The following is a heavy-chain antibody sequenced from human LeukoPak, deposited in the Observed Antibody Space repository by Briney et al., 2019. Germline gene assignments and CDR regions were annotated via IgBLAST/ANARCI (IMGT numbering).Heavy chain of an antibody. CDR2: ISYDGSNK. V-gene: IGHV3-30-3*01. D-gene: IGHD3-22*01. CDR1: GFTFSSYA. J-gene: IGHJ4*02. CDR3: AREGYYDSSGYQGYFDY. Sequence: PGRSLRLSCAASGFTFSSYAMHWVRQAPGKGLEWVAVISYDGSNKYYADSVKGRFTISRDNSKNTLYLQMNSLRAEDTAVYYCAREGYYDSSGYQGYFDYWGQGTLVTVSS.